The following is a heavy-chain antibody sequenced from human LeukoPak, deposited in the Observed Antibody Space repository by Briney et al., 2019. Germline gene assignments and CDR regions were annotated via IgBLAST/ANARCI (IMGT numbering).Heavy chain of an antibody. Sequence: ASVKVSCKASGYTFTKNAMNWVRQAPGQGLEWMGWVSTYNGDTKYAQNFRGRVTMTRDTSTTTAYMELRGLRSDDTAVYYCARDGGAPGPIYGDYWGQGTPVTVSS. J-gene: IGHJ4*02. D-gene: IGHD4-23*01. CDR1: GYTFTKNA. CDR2: VSTYNGDT. V-gene: IGHV1-18*01. CDR3: ARDGGAPGPIYGDY.